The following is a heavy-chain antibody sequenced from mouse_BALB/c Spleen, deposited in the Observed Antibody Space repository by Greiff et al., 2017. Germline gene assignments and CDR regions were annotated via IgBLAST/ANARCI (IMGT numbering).Heavy chain of an antibody. D-gene: IGHD1-1*01. CDR2: ISSGGSYT. J-gene: IGHJ2*01. V-gene: IGHV5-9-3*01. Sequence: EVKLVESGGGLVKPGGSLKLSCAASGFTFSSYAMSWVRQTPEKRLEWVATISSGGSYTYYPDSVKGRFTISRDNAKNTLYLQMSSLRSEDTAMYYCASLITTGDYWGQGTTLTVSS. CDR1: GFTFSSYA. CDR3: ASLITTGDY.